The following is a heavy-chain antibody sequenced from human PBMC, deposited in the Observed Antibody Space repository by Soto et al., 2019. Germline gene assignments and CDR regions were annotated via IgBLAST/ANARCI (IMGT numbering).Heavy chain of an antibody. Sequence: QITLKESGPTLVKPTQTLTLTCTFSGFSLSTRGVGVGWIRQPPGKALEWLAIIYWDDDKRYSPSLKSRLTTPKATPKKQVAPKMTNMAPLETAQYYCAHKGGGDRILDYWGQGTLVTVSS. CDR3: AHKGGGDRILDY. CDR2: IYWDDDK. CDR1: GFSLSTRGVG. V-gene: IGHV2-5*02. D-gene: IGHD3-16*01. J-gene: IGHJ4*02.